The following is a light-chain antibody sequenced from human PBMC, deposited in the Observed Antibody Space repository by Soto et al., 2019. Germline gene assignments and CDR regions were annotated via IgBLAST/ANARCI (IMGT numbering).Light chain of an antibody. CDR3: QQYGRSPRT. V-gene: IGKV3-20*01. CDR2: GAF. Sequence: EIVLTQSPGTLSLSPGERATFSCRASQSVSSNYLAWYQQKHGQAPRLLIYGAFKRATGIPDRFSGSASGTDGTITIRRMETEDGAVYCGQQYGRSPRTFGQGTKVDIK. CDR1: QSVSSNY. J-gene: IGKJ1*01.